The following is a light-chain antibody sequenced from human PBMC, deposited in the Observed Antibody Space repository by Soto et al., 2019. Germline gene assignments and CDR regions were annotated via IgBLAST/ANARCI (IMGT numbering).Light chain of an antibody. J-gene: IGLJ1*01. CDR1: SSNIGAGYD. CDR3: QSYDSSLSGYV. CDR2: ANT. V-gene: IGLV1-40*01. Sequence: QSVLTRPPSVSGAPGQRVTISCTGSSSNIGAGYDVHWYQQLPGTAPKLLIYANTNRPSGVPGRFSGSKSGTSASLAITGLQAEDEADYYCQSYDSSLSGYVFGTGTKV.